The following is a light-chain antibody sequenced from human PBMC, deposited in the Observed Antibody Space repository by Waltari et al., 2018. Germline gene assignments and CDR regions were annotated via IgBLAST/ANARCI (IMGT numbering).Light chain of an antibody. CDR3: QQYDNVPPA. CDR2: DAS. V-gene: IGKV1-33*01. Sequence: DIQMTQSPSSLSASVGDRVTITCQASQDIRNYLNWYQQKPGQAPKLLIYDASNLETGVPSRFSGSGSGTDFTFTISSLQPEDIATYYCQQYDNVPPAFGPGTKVDIK. J-gene: IGKJ3*01. CDR1: QDIRNY.